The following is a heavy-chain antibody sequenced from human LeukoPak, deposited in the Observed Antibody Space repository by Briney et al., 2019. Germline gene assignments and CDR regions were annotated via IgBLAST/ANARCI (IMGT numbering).Heavy chain of an antibody. J-gene: IGHJ5*02. CDR1: GYSFTGYY. Sequence: ASVKVSCKASGYSFTGYYMHWVRQAPGQGLEWMGWINPNSGGTNYAQKFQGRVTMTRDTSISTAYMELSRLRSDDTAVYYCAVTVAGTRRWFDPWGQGTLVTVSS. V-gene: IGHV1-2*02. D-gene: IGHD6-19*01. CDR3: AVTVAGTRRWFDP. CDR2: INPNSGGT.